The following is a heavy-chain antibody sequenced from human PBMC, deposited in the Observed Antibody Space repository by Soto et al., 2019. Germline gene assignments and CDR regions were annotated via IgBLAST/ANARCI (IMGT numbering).Heavy chain of an antibody. CDR2: IYYSGST. Sequence: SDTLSLTCTVSGGYIRSGDYYWRWIRQPPGKGLEWIGYIYYSGSTYYNPSLKSRVTISVDTSKNQFSLKLSSVTAADTAVYYCARQLWSGQDSYWGQGTLVTVSS. J-gene: IGHJ4*02. D-gene: IGHD3-3*01. CDR3: ARQLWSGQDSY. V-gene: IGHV4-30-4*02. CDR1: GGYIRSGDYY.